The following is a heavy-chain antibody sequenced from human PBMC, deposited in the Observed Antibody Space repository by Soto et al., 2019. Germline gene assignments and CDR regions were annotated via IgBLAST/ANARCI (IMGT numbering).Heavy chain of an antibody. J-gene: IGHJ4*02. CDR1: GGSFSGYY. Sequence: QVQLQQWGAGLLKPSETLSLTCAVYGGSFSGYYWSWIRQPPGNGLEWIGEINHSGSTNYNPSLKSRVTMSVDTSKNQFSLKLSSVTAADTAVYYCARGYPGQLVQDYWGQGTLVTVSS. V-gene: IGHV4-34*01. CDR3: ARGYPGQLVQDY. CDR2: INHSGST. D-gene: IGHD6-6*01.